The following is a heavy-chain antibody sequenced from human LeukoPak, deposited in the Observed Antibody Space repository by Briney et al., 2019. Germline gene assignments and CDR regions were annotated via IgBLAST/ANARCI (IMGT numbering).Heavy chain of an antibody. CDR1: GFAFDDYA. V-gene: IGHV3-43*02. D-gene: IGHD1-1*01. CDR3: AKSQALGLETTHMDN. CDR2: ISGYGGAI. Sequence: PGGSLRLSCAASGFAFDDYAMHWVRQAPGKGLEWVSLISGYGGAIYYADAVKGRFTVSRDNRKNFLYLQMSSLRTEDTALYYCAKSQALGLETTHMDNWGQGTLVTASS. J-gene: IGHJ4*02.